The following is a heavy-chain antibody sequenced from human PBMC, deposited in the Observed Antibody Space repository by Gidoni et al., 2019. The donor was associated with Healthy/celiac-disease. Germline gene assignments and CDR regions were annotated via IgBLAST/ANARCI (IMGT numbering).Heavy chain of an antibody. D-gene: IGHD3-10*01. CDR3: ARERTRRDPLLWFRELNWFDP. CDR2: INHSGST. V-gene: IGHV4-34*01. J-gene: IGHJ5*02. CDR1: GGSFSGSY. Sequence: QVQLQQWGAGLLKPSETLSLTCAVYGGSFSGSYWSWIRQPPGTGLEWIGEINHSGSTNYNPSLKSRVTISVDTSKNQFSLKLSSVTAADTAVYYCARERTRRDPLLWFRELNWFDPWGQGTLVTVSS.